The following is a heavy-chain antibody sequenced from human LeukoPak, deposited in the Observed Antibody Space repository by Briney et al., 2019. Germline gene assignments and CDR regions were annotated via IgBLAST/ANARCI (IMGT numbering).Heavy chain of an antibody. CDR1: GYTFTGYY. CDR3: ARDRLRYFDWLSQTQNYYYYYYMDV. Sequence: ASVKVSCKASGYTFTGYYMHWVRQAPGQGLEWMGWINPNSGGTNSAQKFQGRVTMTRDTSISTAYMELSRLRSEDTAVYYCARDRLRYFDWLSQTQNYYYYYYMDVWGKGTTVTISS. V-gene: IGHV1-2*02. D-gene: IGHD3-9*01. J-gene: IGHJ6*03. CDR2: INPNSGGT.